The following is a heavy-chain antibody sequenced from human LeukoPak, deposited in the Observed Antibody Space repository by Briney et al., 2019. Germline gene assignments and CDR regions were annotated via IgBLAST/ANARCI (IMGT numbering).Heavy chain of an antibody. CDR1: GASLSRNY. Sequence: ETLSLTCTVSGASLSRNYWTWIRLPAGKGLEWIGRVHSNGDIDYNPSLKSRVTMSVDTSKNHFSLSLSSVTAADMALYYCARVSYISGSYIPGGWFDPWGQGTLVTVSS. CDR2: VHSNGDI. D-gene: IGHD3-10*01. J-gene: IGHJ5*02. CDR3: ARVSYISGSYIPGGWFDP. V-gene: IGHV4-4*07.